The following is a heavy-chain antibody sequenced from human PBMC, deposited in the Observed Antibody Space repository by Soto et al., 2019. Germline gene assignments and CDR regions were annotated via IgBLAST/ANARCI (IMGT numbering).Heavy chain of an antibody. CDR3: AKVGGRYDILTGYYLGPFDY. V-gene: IGHV3-23*01. J-gene: IGHJ4*02. D-gene: IGHD3-9*01. CDR1: GFTFSSYA. Sequence: GGSLRLSCAASGFTFSSYAMSWVRQAPGKGLEWVSAISGSGGSTYYADSVKGRFTISRDNSKNTLYLQMNSLRAEDTAVYYCAKVGGRYDILTGYYLGPFDYWGQGT. CDR2: ISGSGGST.